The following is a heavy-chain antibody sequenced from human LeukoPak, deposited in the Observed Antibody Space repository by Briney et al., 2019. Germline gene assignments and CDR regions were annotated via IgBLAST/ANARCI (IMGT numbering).Heavy chain of an antibody. CDR3: ARDSGVSAPVGMLTLGFSLDY. CDR2: INPNSGGA. J-gene: IGHJ4*02. V-gene: IGHV1-2*04. D-gene: IGHD3-10*01. Sequence: GASVKVSCKAFGYTFTDYYIHWVRQAPGQGLEWVGWINPNSGGATYAQKFQGWVTMTRDTSISTAYLELSRLSSDDMAVYYWARDSGVSAPVGMLTLGFSLDYWGQGTPVTVSS. CDR1: GYTFTDYY.